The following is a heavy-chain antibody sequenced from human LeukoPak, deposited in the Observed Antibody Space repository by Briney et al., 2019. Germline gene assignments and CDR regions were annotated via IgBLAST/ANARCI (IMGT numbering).Heavy chain of an antibody. V-gene: IGHV1-69*13. J-gene: IGHJ1*01. D-gene: IGHD1-26*01. CDR1: GGTFSSYA. Sequence: ASVKVSCKASGGTFSSYAISWVRQAPGQGLEWMGGIIPIFGTANYAQKFQGRVTITADESTSTAYMELSSLRSEDTAVYYCAREVVGATDRLQHGGQGTLVTVSS. CDR3: AREVVGATDRLQH. CDR2: IIPIFGTA.